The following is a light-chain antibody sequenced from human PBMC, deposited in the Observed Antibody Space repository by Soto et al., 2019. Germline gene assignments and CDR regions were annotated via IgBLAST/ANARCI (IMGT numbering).Light chain of an antibody. J-gene: IGKJ1*01. V-gene: IGKV3-15*01. CDR2: GAS. CDR1: ETVATN. CDR3: QQYFEWPPMT. Sequence: VMTQSPATLSMSPGERATLSCWASETVATNLAWYQQKPGQAPRLLISGASTRAAGISDRFRGSGSGTEFTLTISSLRSEDSAIYYCQQYFEWPPMTFGQGTRVEI.